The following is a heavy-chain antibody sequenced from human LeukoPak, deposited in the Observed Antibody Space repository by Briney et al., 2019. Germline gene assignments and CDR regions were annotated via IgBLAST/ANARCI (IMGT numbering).Heavy chain of an antibody. D-gene: IGHD6-13*01. V-gene: IGHV1-18*01. J-gene: IGHJ3*02. CDR1: GYTFTSYG. Sequence: GASVEVSCKASGYTFTSYGISWVRQAPGQGLEWMGWISAYNGNTNYAQKLQGRVTMTTDTSTSTAYMELRSLRSDDTAVYYCARTHTYSSSWYGAFDIWGQGTMVTVSS. CDR2: ISAYNGNT. CDR3: ARTHTYSSSWYGAFDI.